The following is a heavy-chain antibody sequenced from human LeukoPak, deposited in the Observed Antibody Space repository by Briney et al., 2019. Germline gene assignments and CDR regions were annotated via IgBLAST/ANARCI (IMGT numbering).Heavy chain of an antibody. D-gene: IGHD6-13*01. CDR1: GFTFNNFA. CDR2: LSGSGSST. CDR3: AKRPKYGNSWIDF. J-gene: IGHJ4*02. V-gene: IGHV3-23*01. Sequence: GGSLRLSCAASGFTFNNFAMSWVRQAPGHGLDPVSGLSGSGSSTFYADSVKGRFIISRDNSNSTLYLQMNSLRAEDTAVYYCAKRPKYGNSWIDFWGQGTLVTVSS.